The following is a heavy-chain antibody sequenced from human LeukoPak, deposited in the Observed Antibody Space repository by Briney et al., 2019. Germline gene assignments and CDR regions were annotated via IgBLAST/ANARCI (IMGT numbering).Heavy chain of an antibody. CDR2: VYYSGST. V-gene: IGHV4-39*07. CDR3: AKDRFGSFDY. Sequence: PSETLSLTCTVSGGSISTTNYYWGWIRQSPGKGLEWFGCVYYSGSTYYNPSLKSRVTMSLDTSKNQFSLNLTSVTAADTAVYYCAKDRFGSFDYCGQGTLVTVSS. D-gene: IGHD3-3*01. CDR1: GGSISTTNYY. J-gene: IGHJ4*02.